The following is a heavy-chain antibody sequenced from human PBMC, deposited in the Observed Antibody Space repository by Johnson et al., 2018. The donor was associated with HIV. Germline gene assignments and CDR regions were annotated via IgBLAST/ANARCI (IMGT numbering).Heavy chain of an antibody. Sequence: VQLVESGGGLVQPGGSLRLSCAASGFTFSRYWMSWVRQAPGKGLEWVANIKQDGSEKYYVDSVKGRFTISRDNAKNSLYLQMNSLRAEDTAVYYCARGGRYRFLEWSISDAFDIWGQGTMVTVSS. D-gene: IGHD3-3*01. CDR3: ARGGRYRFLEWSISDAFDI. CDR2: IKQDGSEK. J-gene: IGHJ3*02. CDR1: GFTFSRYW. V-gene: IGHV3-7*01.